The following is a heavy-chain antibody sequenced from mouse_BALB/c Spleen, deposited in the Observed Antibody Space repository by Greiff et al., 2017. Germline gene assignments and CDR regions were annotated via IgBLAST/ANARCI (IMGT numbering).Heavy chain of an antibody. V-gene: IGHV5-12-1*01. CDR2: ISSGGGST. Sequence: EVHLVESGGGLVKPGGSLKLSCAASGFAFSSYDMSWVRQTPEKRLEWVAYISSGGGSTYYPDTVKGRFTISRDNAKNTLYLQMSSLKSEDTAMYYCARHGAYDAMDYWGQGTSVTVSS. CDR1: GFAFSSYD. CDR3: ARHGAYDAMDY. J-gene: IGHJ4*01.